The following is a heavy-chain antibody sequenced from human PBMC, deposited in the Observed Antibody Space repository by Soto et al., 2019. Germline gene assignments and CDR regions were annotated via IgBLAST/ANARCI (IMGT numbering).Heavy chain of an antibody. Sequence: SETLSLTCAVYGGSFSGYYWSWIRQPPGKGLEWIGEINHSGSTNYNPSIKSRVTISVDTSKNQFSLKLSSVTAADTAVYYCARDGVSYYYYYMDVWGKGTTVTVSS. V-gene: IGHV4-34*01. CDR2: INHSGST. CDR1: GGSFSGYY. CDR3: ARDGVSYYYYYMDV. J-gene: IGHJ6*03. D-gene: IGHD2-8*01.